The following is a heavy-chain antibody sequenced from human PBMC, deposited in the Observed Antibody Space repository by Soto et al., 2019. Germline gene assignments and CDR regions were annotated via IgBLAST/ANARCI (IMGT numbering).Heavy chain of an antibody. CDR2: ISYDGSNK. V-gene: IGHV3-30*04. CDR1: GFTFSSYS. D-gene: IGHD2-2*01. CDR3: AKDVIVVVTAALGNGMDV. J-gene: IGHJ6*02. Sequence: GGALILSYASSGFTFSSYSMHWVRPAPCKGLEWVAVISYDGSNKYYADSVKGRFNISRDNSKNTLYLQMNSLRAEDTAVYYCAKDVIVVVTAALGNGMDVWGQGTTVTVS.